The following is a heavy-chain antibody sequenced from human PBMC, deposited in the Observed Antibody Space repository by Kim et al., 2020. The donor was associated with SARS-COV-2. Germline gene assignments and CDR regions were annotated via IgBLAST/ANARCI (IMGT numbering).Heavy chain of an antibody. V-gene: IGHV7-4-1*02. CDR3: AREKYSYGLNWFDP. CDR1: GYTFTSYA. Sequence: ASVKVSCKASGYTFTSYAMNWVRQAPGQGLEWMGWINTNTGNTKYAQGFTGRFVISLDTSVSTAYLQISSLKAEDTAVYYCAREKYSYGLNWFDPWGQGTRVTVSS. J-gene: IGHJ5*02. D-gene: IGHD5-18*01. CDR2: INTNTGNT.